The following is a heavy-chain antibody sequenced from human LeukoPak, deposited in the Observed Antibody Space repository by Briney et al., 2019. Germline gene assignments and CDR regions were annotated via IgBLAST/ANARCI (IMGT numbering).Heavy chain of an antibody. J-gene: IGHJ3*02. CDR3: ASRRSSGYGREYETYGAFDI. Sequence: GASVKVSCNTSGYTFTDYYIHWVRQAPGQGLEWMGGIIPIFGTANYAQKFQGRVTITADKSTSTAYMELSSLRSEDTAVYYCASRRSSGYGREYETYGAFDIWGQGTMVTVSS. V-gene: IGHV1-69*06. D-gene: IGHD5-12*01. CDR1: GYTFTDYY. CDR2: IIPIFGTA.